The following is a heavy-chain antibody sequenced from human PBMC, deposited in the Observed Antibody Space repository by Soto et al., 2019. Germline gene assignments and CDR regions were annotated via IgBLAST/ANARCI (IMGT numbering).Heavy chain of an antibody. D-gene: IGHD2-15*01. CDR2: ISYSGST. CDR1: GGSMSSYY. J-gene: IGHJ4*02. V-gene: IGHV4-59*01. CDR3: ARADPDASVGY. Sequence: SETLSLTCTVSGGSMSSYYWTWLRQSPGRGLEWIGYISYSGSTYYNPSLKSRVTISADTSKNQFSLRMNSMIAADTAVYYCARADPDASVGYWGQGNLVTVS.